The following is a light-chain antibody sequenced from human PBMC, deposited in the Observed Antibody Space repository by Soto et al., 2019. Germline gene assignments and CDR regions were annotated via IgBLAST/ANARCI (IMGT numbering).Light chain of an antibody. CDR2: EVS. V-gene: IGLV2-23*02. CDR1: SSDVGGYNF. Sequence: QSALTQPASVSGSPGQSITISCTGTSSDVGGYNFVSWYQQHPGKAPKVMIYEVSARPSGISNRFSGSKSGNTASMTISGLQADEEADYYCCSYAGASWVFGGGTKLTVL. CDR3: CSYAGASWV. J-gene: IGLJ3*02.